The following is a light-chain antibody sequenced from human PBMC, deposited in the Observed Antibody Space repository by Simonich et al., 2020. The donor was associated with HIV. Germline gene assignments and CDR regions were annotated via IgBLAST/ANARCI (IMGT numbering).Light chain of an antibody. CDR2: GAS. Sequence: EIVMTQSPATLSVSPGERATLSCRASQSVNNNLAWYQQKPGQAPMLLIYGASTRATGIPARFSGSGSGTDFTLTINSLQSEDFALYYCQQYRKWWTFGQGTKVEIK. J-gene: IGKJ1*01. V-gene: IGKV3-15*01. CDR3: QQYRKWWT. CDR1: QSVNNN.